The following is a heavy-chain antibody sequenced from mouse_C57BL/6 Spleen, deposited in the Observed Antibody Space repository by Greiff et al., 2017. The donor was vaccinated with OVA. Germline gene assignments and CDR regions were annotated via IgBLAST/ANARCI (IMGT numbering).Heavy chain of an antibody. Sequence: VQLKQSGPELVKPGASVKMSCKASGYTFTDYNMHWVKQSHGKSLEWIGYINPNNGGTSYNQKFKGKATLTVNKSSSTAYMELRSLTSEDSAVYYCARSYGKVGYAMDYWGQGTSVTVSS. D-gene: IGHD2-1*01. V-gene: IGHV1-22*01. CDR2: INPNNGGT. CDR3: ARSYGKVGYAMDY. CDR1: GYTFTDYN. J-gene: IGHJ4*01.